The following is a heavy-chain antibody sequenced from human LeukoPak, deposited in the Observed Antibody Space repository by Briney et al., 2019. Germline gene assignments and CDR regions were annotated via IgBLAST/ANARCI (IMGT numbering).Heavy chain of an antibody. Sequence: GGSLRLSCAVSGFTVSSNYMSWVRQAPGKGLAWVSVIYSGGTTYYADSVKGRFTISRHNSKNTLYLQMNSLRAEDTAVYYCARGGGGGNPFDYWGQGTLVTVSS. J-gene: IGHJ4*02. V-gene: IGHV3-53*01. CDR3: ARGGGGGNPFDY. CDR2: IYSGGTT. D-gene: IGHD4-23*01. CDR1: GFTVSSNY.